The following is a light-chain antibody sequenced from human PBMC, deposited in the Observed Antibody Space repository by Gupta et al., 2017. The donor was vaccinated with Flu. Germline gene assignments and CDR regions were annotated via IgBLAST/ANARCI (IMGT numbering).Light chain of an antibody. J-gene: IGKJ2*01. CDR3: QQYNNRPET. Sequence: EIVLTQSPATLSESPGERATLSCRASQSVSANLAWYQQKPGQAPRLLIYGTSIRATDIPARFSGSGYGTEFTLTISSLQSEDVAVYYCQQYNNRPETFGQGTKLEIK. CDR2: GTS. CDR1: QSVSAN. V-gene: IGKV3-15*01.